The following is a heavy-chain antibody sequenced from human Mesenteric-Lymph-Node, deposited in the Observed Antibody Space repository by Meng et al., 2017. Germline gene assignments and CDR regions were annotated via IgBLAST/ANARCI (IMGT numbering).Heavy chain of an antibody. J-gene: IGHJ4*02. CDR2: IYPSDSDT. CDR3: VRQGTTSGDWYLLDY. D-gene: IGHD2-21*02. CDR1: GYSFSSQR. V-gene: IGHV5-51*01. Sequence: GGSLRLSCKGSGYSFSSQRIGWVGQMHGKGLEGMGIIYPSDSDTRYSPSFQGQVLISADKSTNTAYLQWVTLRASDTAMYYCVRQGTTSGDWYLLDYWGQGTVVTVSS.